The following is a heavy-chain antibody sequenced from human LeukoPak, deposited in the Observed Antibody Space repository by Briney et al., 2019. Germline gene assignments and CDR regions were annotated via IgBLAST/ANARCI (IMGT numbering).Heavy chain of an antibody. V-gene: IGHV1-46*01. CDR1: GYTFTSYY. CDR2: INPSGGST. D-gene: IGHD4-17*01. CDR3: ARDGDTVTTWNY. Sequence: ASVTVSCKASGYTFTSYYMHWVRQAPGQGLEWMGIINPSGGSTSYAQKFQGRVTMTRDTSISTAYMELRRLTSDDTAVYYCARDGDTVTTWNYWGQGTLVTVSS. J-gene: IGHJ4*02.